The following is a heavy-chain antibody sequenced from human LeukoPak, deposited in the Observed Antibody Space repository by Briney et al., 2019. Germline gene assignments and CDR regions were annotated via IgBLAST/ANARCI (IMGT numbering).Heavy chain of an antibody. CDR1: VGTFSGHY. J-gene: IGHJ3*02. D-gene: IGHD1-26*01. V-gene: IGHV4-34*01. CDR2: IDHTGKS. CDR3: AGASHQGETYFNAFDI. Sequence: SETLSHTCAVYVGTFSGHYWSWIRQAPGKGLEWIGEIDHTGKSNYKSALKSRVTMAVDTSKNQFSLSLESVTAADTAIYYCAGASHQGETYFNAFDIWGRGTPVTVSS.